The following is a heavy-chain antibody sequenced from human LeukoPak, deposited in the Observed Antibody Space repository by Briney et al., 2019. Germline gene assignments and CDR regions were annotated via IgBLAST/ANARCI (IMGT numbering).Heavy chain of an antibody. CDR2: IYSGGST. CDR1: GGSFSGYY. Sequence: ETLSLTCAVYGGSFSGYYMSWVRQAPGKGLEWVSVIYSGGSTYYADSVKGRFTISRDNSKNTLYLQMNSLRAEDTAVYYCVSGSGYYLYYFDYWGQGTLVTVSS. CDR3: VSGSGYYLYYFDY. J-gene: IGHJ4*02. V-gene: IGHV3-53*01. D-gene: IGHD3-22*01.